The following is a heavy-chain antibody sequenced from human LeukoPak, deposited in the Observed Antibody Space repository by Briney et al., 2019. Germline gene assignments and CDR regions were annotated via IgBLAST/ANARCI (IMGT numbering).Heavy chain of an antibody. CDR2: IIPFFGAA. D-gene: IGHD3-22*01. V-gene: IGHV1-69*01. Sequence: ASVKVSCKASGGTFSSYAMSWVRQAPGQGLEWMGGIIPFFGAANYAQKFQGRVTITADESTGTAYMELSSLRSEDTAVYYCARGYYYDSSGFITDYWGQGTLVTVSS. CDR3: ARGYYYDSSGFITDY. J-gene: IGHJ4*02. CDR1: GGTFSSYA.